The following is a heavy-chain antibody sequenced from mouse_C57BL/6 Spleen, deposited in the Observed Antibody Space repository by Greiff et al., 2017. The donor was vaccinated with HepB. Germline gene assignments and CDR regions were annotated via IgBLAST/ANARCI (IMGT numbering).Heavy chain of an antibody. Sequence: QVQLQQPGAELVKPGASVKMSCKASGYTFTSYWITWAKQRPGQGLEWIGDIYPGSGSTNYNEKFKSKATLTVDTSSSTAYMQLSSLTSEDSAVYYCARRFTTVVADYAMDYWGQGTSVTVSS. CDR1: GYTFTSYW. CDR3: ARRFTTVVADYAMDY. V-gene: IGHV1-55*01. D-gene: IGHD1-1*01. J-gene: IGHJ4*01. CDR2: IYPGSGST.